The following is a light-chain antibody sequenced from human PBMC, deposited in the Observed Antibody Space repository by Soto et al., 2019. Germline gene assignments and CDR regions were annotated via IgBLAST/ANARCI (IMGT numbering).Light chain of an antibody. V-gene: IGKV1-5*03. J-gene: IGKJ2*01. Sequence: DIQMTQYPSTLSASVGDRVTITCRASQSISSWLAWYQQKPGKSPKLLIYKASSLESGFPSRFSGSGSGTEFTLTISSLQSDDFATYYCQQYTISPYPVGQGTKLDIK. CDR3: QQYTISPYP. CDR2: KAS. CDR1: QSISSW.